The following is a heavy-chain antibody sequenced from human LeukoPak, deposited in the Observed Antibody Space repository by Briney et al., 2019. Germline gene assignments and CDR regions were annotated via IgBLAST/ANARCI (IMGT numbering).Heavy chain of an antibody. Sequence: SVKVSCKASGGTFSSYSITWVRQAPGQVLEWMGGIMPLFNTANYAQQFQGRVTITTDESTSTAYMELSSLRFEDTAMYYCARVDRYHYYLDVWGKGTTVTVSS. J-gene: IGHJ6*03. CDR2: IMPLFNTA. CDR3: ARVDRYHYYLDV. V-gene: IGHV1-69*05. CDR1: GGTFSSYS.